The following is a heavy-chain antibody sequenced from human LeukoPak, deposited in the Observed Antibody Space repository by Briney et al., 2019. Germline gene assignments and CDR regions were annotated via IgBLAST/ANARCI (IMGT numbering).Heavy chain of an antibody. J-gene: IGHJ4*02. D-gene: IGHD3-3*01. CDR3: ARVLVLAPDY. CDR2: ISSSSSYI. Sequence: GGSLRLSCAASGFTFSSYAMSWVRQAPGKGLEWVSSISSSSSYIYYADSVKGRFTISRDNAKNSLYLQMNSLRAEDTAVYYCARVLVLAPDYWGQGTLVTVSS. V-gene: IGHV3-21*01. CDR1: GFTFSSYA.